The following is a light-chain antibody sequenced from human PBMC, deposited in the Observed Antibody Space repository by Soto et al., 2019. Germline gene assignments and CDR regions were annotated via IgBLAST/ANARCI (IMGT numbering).Light chain of an antibody. Sequence: DIVLTQSPATLSLSPGERATLSCRASQSVSSNLAWYQQKPGQAPRLLIYGASTRATGIPARFSGSGSGTEFTLTISSLQSEDFAVYYCQQYNNWPLTFGGGTKVHIK. J-gene: IGKJ4*01. CDR2: GAS. CDR3: QQYNNWPLT. CDR1: QSVSSN. V-gene: IGKV3-15*01.